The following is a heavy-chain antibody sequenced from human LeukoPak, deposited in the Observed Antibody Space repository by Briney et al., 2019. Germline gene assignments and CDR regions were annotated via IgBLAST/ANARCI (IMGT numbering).Heavy chain of an antibody. Sequence: SGPTLVNPTQTLTLTCTFSGFSLSTSGVGVGWIRQPPGKALDWLALIYWNDDKRYSSSLKSRLTITKDTSNNQVVLTMANMDPVDTATYYCAHPLEEQWLVAFDYWGQGILVTVSS. CDR2: IYWNDDK. V-gene: IGHV2-5*01. CDR1: GFSLSTSGVG. D-gene: IGHD6-19*01. CDR3: AHPLEEQWLVAFDY. J-gene: IGHJ4*02.